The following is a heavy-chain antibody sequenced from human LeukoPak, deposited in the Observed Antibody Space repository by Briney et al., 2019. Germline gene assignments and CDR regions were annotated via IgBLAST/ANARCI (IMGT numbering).Heavy chain of an antibody. CDR2: IGTAGDT. CDR1: GFTFSDYD. V-gene: IGHV3-13*01. CDR3: ARVAKERVGGVYYFDY. Sequence: GGSLRLSCAASGFTFSDYDMHWVRQPTGKGLEWVAAIGTAGDTYYTGSVRGRFTISRENAKNSLYLQMNSLRAGDTAVYYCARVAKERVGGVYYFDYWGQGTLVTVSS. J-gene: IGHJ4*02. D-gene: IGHD1-1*01.